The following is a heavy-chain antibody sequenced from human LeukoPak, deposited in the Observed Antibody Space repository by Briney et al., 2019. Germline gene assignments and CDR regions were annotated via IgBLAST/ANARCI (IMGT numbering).Heavy chain of an antibody. CDR1: GGSVSSHY. Sequence: SETLSLTCTVSGGSVSSHYWSWIRQPPGKGLEWMGYTYYSGSTNYNPSLESRVTISVDTSKNQFSLKMRSVTAADTAVYYCTREALGFCSGGSCVHWFDPWGQGTLVTVSP. D-gene: IGHD2-15*01. J-gene: IGHJ5*02. V-gene: IGHV4-59*02. CDR2: TYYSGST. CDR3: TREALGFCSGGSCVHWFDP.